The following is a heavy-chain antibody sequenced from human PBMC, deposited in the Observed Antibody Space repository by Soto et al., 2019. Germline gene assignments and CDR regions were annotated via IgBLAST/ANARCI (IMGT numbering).Heavy chain of an antibody. CDR2: INHSGST. Sequence: PSETLSLTCAVYGGSFSGYYWSWIRQPPGKGLEWIGEINHSGSTNYNPSLKSRVTISVDTSKNQFSLKLSSVTAADTAVYYCARGRLRSDFWSGYSIHFDYWGQGTLVPVYS. CDR1: GGSFSGYY. D-gene: IGHD3-3*01. CDR3: ARGRLRSDFWSGYSIHFDY. J-gene: IGHJ4*02. V-gene: IGHV4-34*01.